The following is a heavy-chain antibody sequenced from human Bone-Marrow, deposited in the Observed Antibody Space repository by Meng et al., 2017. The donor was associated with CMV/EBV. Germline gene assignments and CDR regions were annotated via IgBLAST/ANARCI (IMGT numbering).Heavy chain of an antibody. D-gene: IGHD6-6*01. CDR2: ISSSSSYI. J-gene: IGHJ6*02. V-gene: IGHV3-21*01. Sequence: GGSLRLSCAASGFTFSSYSMNWVRQAPGKGLEWVSSISSSSSYIYYADSVKGRFTISRDNAKNSLYLQMNSLRAEDTAVYYCARDRIAAIKENYYYYGMDVWGQGNTVTVYS. CDR3: ARDRIAAIKENYYYYGMDV. CDR1: GFTFSSYS.